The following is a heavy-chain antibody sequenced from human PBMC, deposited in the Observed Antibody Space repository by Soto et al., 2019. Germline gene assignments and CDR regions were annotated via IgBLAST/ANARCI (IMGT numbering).Heavy chain of an antibody. V-gene: IGHV4-30-4*01. CDR1: GGSISSGDYY. J-gene: IGHJ6*02. CDR2: IYYSGST. D-gene: IGHD3-3*01. Sequence: QVQLQESGPGLVKPSQTLSLTCTVSGGSISSGDYYWSWIRQPPGKGLEWIGYIYYSGSTYYNPSLKSLVTISVDTSKNQFSLKLSSVTAADTAVYYCARGAGQDGVVIRYYYGMDVWGQGTTVTVSS. CDR3: ARGAGQDGVVIRYYYGMDV.